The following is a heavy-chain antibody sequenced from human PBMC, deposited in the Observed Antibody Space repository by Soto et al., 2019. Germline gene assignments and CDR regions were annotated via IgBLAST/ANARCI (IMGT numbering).Heavy chain of an antibody. V-gene: IGHV3-11*01. CDR2: ISTGGSTM. Sequence: GGSLRLSCAASGFIFSDYYMSWIRQAPGKGLEWVSYISTGGSTMYYADSVKGRFTISRDNAKNSLYLQMNSLRAEDTAVYYCARDRGSNGSPYYFDYWGQGTLVTVSS. CDR3: ARDRGSNGSPYYFDY. CDR1: GFIFSDYY. J-gene: IGHJ4*02. D-gene: IGHD6-19*01.